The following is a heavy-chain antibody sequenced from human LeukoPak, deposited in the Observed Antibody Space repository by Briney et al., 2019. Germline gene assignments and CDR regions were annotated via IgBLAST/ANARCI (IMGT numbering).Heavy chain of an antibody. CDR3: ARGGKSELGACDY. CDR2: INPNSGGT. Sequence: GASVKVSCKASGYTFTGYYIHWMRQAPGQGLEWMGWINPNSGGTNYAQKFQCRVTMTRDTSISTAYMELSRLRVDDTAVYYCARGGKSELGACDYWGQGTLVTVSS. V-gene: IGHV1-2*02. CDR1: GYTFTGYY. J-gene: IGHJ4*02. D-gene: IGHD7-27*01.